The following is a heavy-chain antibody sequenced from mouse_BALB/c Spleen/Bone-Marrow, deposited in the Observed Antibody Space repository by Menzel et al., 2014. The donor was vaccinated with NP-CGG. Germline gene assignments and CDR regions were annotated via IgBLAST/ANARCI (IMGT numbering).Heavy chain of an antibody. CDR3: ATYYYGSSLFAY. D-gene: IGHD1-1*01. CDR1: GFNIKNTY. Sequence: EVQLQQSGAELVKPGASVKLSCTASGFNIKNTYIHWVKQRPERGLEWIGRIDPANVNTKYDPKFQGKATITADTSSNTAYLQLSSLTSEDTAVYYCATYYYGSSLFAYWGQGTLVTVSA. J-gene: IGHJ3*01. CDR2: IDPANVNT. V-gene: IGHV14-3*02.